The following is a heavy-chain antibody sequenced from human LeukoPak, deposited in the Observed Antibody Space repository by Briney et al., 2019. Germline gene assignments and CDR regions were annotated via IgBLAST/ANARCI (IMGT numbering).Heavy chain of an antibody. V-gene: IGHV4-34*01. Sequence: PSETLSLTCAVYGGSFSGYYWSWIRQPPGKGLEWIGEINHSGSTNYNPSLKSRVTISVDTSKNQFSLKLSSVTAADTAVYYCARRRRRGPIGPLSFDYWGQGTLVTVSS. CDR1: GGSFSGYY. D-gene: IGHD3-16*01. CDR2: INHSGST. CDR3: ARRRRRGPIGPLSFDY. J-gene: IGHJ4*02.